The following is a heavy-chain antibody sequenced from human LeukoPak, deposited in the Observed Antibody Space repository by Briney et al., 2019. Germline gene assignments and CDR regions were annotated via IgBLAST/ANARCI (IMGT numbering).Heavy chain of an antibody. V-gene: IGHV1-69*04. CDR2: IIPILGIA. D-gene: IGHD3-22*01. J-gene: IGHJ4*02. Sequence: GASVKVSCKASGGTFSSYATSWVRQAPGQGLEWMGRIIPILGIANYAQKFQGRVTITADKSTSTAYMELSSLRSEDTAVYYCARDLTNYYDSSGYYYPFDYWGQGTLVTVSS. CDR3: ARDLTNYYDSSGYYYPFDY. CDR1: GGTFSSYA.